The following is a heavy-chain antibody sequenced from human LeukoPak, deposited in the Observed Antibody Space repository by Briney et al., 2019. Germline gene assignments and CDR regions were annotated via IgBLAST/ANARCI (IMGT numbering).Heavy chain of an antibody. CDR1: GFTVTSSY. CDR2: IYSEDST. J-gene: IGHJ4*02. V-gene: IGHV3-53*01. Sequence: GGSLRLSCAVSGFTVTSSYMAWVRQAPGKGLEWVSVIYSEDSTYYADSVEGRFTISGDNSKITLYLQMNSLRAEDTAVYYCAKDMYSSSRGSFGYFDYWGQGTLVTVSS. CDR3: AKDMYSSSRGSFGYFDY. D-gene: IGHD6-6*01.